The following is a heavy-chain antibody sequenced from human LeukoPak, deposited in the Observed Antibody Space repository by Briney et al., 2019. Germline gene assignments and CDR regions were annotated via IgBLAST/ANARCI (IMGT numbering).Heavy chain of an antibody. D-gene: IGHD6-19*01. Sequence: SETLSLTCNVSGGSINDYYWTWIRQSPGKGLEWIGYIFYSGSNYNPSLKSRVTISLNTSRNQISLKLSSVSAADTAVYYCAKVRGTGWYYYYGMDVWGQGTAVTVSS. CDR3: AKVRGTGWYYYYGMDV. J-gene: IGHJ6*02. CDR2: IFYSGS. V-gene: IGHV4-59*01. CDR1: GGSINDYY.